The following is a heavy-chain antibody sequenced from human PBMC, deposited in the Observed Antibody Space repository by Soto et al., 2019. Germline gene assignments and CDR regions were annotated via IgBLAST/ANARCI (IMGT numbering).Heavy chain of an antibody. J-gene: IGHJ5*02. CDR3: ATRITVFGLLIPPFDP. Sequence: PSATLSPTCAADGGSVNGYYWYWIRQPPGKGLEWIGVINHTGGTHYNPSLQSRVTMSVDTSKNQFSLRLSSVTAADTAIYYCATRITVFGLLIPPFDPWGQGTQVTVSS. CDR2: INHTGGT. D-gene: IGHD3-3*01. V-gene: IGHV4-34*01. CDR1: GGSVNGYY.